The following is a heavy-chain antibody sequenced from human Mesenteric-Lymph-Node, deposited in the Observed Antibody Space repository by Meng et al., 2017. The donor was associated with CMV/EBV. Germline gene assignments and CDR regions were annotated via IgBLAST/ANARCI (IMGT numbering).Heavy chain of an antibody. CDR2: ISWNSGSI. Sequence: SLKISCAASGFTFDDYAMHWVRQAPGKGLEWVSGISWNSGSIGYADSVKGRFTISRDNAKNSLYLQMNSLRAEDTALYYCAKDMTGQPPFRAFDIWGQGTMVTVSS. CDR1: GFTFDDYA. D-gene: IGHD3-10*01. J-gene: IGHJ3*02. CDR3: AKDMTGQPPFRAFDI. V-gene: IGHV3-9*01.